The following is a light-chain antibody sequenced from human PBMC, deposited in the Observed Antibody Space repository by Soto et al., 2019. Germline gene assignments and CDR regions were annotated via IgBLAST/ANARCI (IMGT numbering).Light chain of an antibody. CDR2: SNN. J-gene: IGLJ2*01. Sequence: QSVLTQPPSASGTPGQRVTISCSGSSSNIGSNTVNWYQQLPGTAPKLLIYSNNQRPSGVPDRFSGSKSGTSASLAISGLQSEYEADYYCAACDDSLNGPVFGGGTKLTVL. CDR3: AACDDSLNGPV. CDR1: SSNIGSNT. V-gene: IGLV1-44*01.